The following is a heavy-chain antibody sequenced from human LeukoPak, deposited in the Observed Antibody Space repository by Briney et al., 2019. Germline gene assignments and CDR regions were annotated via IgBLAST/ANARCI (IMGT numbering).Heavy chain of an antibody. CDR2: INPNSGGT. CDR3: ARTSGSYPHPYNWFDP. CDR1: GYTFTGYY. V-gene: IGHV1-2*02. Sequence: EASVKVSCKASGYTFTGYYMHWVRQAPGQGLEWMGWINPNSGGTNYAQKFQGRVTMTRDTSISTAYMELRSLRSDDTAVYYCARTSGSYPHPYNWFDPWGQGTLVTVSS. J-gene: IGHJ5*02. D-gene: IGHD1-26*01.